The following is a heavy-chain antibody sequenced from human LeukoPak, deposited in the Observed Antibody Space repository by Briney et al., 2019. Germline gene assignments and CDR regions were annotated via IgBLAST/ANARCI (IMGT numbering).Heavy chain of an antibody. Sequence: GGSLRLSCAASGFVFSSYAMSWVRQAPGKGLEWVSAISGSGYSTYYADSVKGRFTISRDNSKNTLYLQMSSLRAEDTALYYCARGGNVFDIWGQGTMVTVSS. V-gene: IGHV3-23*01. CDR1: GFVFSSYA. CDR3: ARGGNVFDI. CDR2: ISGSGYST. J-gene: IGHJ3*02. D-gene: IGHD3-10*01.